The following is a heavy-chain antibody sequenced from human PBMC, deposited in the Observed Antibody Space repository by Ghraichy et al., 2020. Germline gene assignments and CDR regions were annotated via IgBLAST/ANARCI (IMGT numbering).Heavy chain of an antibody. Sequence: GSLRLSCAASGFTFSNAWMNWVRQAPGKGLEWVGRIKSKTDGGTTDYAAPVKGRFTISRDDSKNTLYLQMNSLKTEDTAVYYCTTLFYYDYVWGSYYPGDYWGQGTLVTVSS. V-gene: IGHV3-15*07. J-gene: IGHJ4*02. CDR2: IKSKTDGGTT. CDR3: TTLFYYDYVWGSYYPGDY. D-gene: IGHD3-16*01. CDR1: GFTFSNAW.